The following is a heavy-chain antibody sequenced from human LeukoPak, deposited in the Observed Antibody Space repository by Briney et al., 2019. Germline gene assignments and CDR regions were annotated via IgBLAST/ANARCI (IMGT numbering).Heavy chain of an antibody. J-gene: IGHJ4*02. Sequence: PSETLSLTCAVSGGSISSTNWWNWVRQPPGKGLEWIGEIYHNGNTNYNPSLKSRVTISVDKSKNQFSLKLNSVTAADTAVYYCARSVSGYYSTGGYWGQGTLVTVSS. D-gene: IGHD3-22*01. CDR1: GGSISSTNW. CDR2: IYHNGNT. V-gene: IGHV4-4*02. CDR3: ARSVSGYYSTGGY.